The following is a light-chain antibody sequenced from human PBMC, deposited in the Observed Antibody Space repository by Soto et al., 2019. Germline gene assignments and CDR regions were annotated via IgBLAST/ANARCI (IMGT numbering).Light chain of an antibody. CDR1: QSISSSY. J-gene: IGKJ2*01. CDR3: QHYVTSPYT. CDR2: DAS. V-gene: IGKV3D-20*01. Sequence: EIVRTQSPATLYLSPGEGATLACGASQSISSSYLAWYQQKPGLAPRLLIYDASSRATGIPDRFSGSGSGTDFPLTISRPEPADFAVYYCQHYVTSPYTFGQGTKLEIQ.